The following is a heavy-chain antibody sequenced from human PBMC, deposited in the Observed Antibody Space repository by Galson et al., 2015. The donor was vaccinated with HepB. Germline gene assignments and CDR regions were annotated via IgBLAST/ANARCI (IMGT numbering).Heavy chain of an antibody. CDR2: INPITGGT. Sequence: SVKVSCKASGYTFTGYFMHWIRQAPGQGPEWMGWINPITGGTSYPQKFQGRVTMTRDTSSNTAYMELNNLRSDDTAVYYCARDQGVGIAVFFDCWGQGTLVTVSS. D-gene: IGHD6-13*01. J-gene: IGHJ4*02. CDR3: ARDQGVGIAVFFDC. CDR1: GYTFTGYF. V-gene: IGHV1-2*02.